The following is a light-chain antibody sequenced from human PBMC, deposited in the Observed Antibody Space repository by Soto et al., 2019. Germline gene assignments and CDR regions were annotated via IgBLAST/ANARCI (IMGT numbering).Light chain of an antibody. V-gene: IGKV1-5*03. CDR2: KAS. CDR1: QSISSW. CDR3: QNYNTYQWT. J-gene: IGKJ1*01. Sequence: DIQMTKPPCLLSQCVVGIVAGTCRASQSISSWLAWYQQKPGKAPNLLIHKASHLESGVPSRFSGSGSGTEFTLTISSLQPGDFATYYCQNYNTYQWTGGKGTTVDIK.